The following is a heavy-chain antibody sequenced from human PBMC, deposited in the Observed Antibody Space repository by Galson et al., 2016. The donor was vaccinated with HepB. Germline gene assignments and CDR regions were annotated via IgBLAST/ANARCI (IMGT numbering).Heavy chain of an antibody. CDR3: ARDRTVPVVAAAGTGGWFDP. V-gene: IGHV3-74*01. CDR2: INSDGSST. J-gene: IGHJ5*02. D-gene: IGHD6-13*01. CDR1: GFTFSSYW. Sequence: CAASGFTFSSYWMHWVRQAPGKGLVWVSRINSDGSSTSYADSVKGRFTISRDNAKNTLYLQMNSLRAEDTAVYYCARDRTVPVVAAAGTGGWFDPWGQGTLVTVSS.